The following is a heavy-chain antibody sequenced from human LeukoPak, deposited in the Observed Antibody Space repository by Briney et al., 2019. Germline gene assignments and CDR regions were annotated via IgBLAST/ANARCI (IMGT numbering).Heavy chain of an antibody. Sequence: ASVKVSCKASGGTFSSYAISWVRQAPGQGLEWMGGIIPIFGTANYAQKFQGRVTITADESTSTAYMELSSLRSEDTAVYYCARSDSSGYYYVGPWDYWGQGTLVTVSS. D-gene: IGHD3-22*01. CDR1: GGTFSSYA. CDR2: IIPIFGTA. CDR3: ARSDSSGYYYVGPWDY. V-gene: IGHV1-69*01. J-gene: IGHJ4*02.